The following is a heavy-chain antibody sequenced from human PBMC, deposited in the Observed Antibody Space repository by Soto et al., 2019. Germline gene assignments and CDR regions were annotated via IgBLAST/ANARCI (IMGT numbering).Heavy chain of an antibody. CDR2: ISGSGGST. CDR1: GFTFSSYA. CDR3: ASPHSSSWYSFDY. D-gene: IGHD6-13*01. Sequence: GGSLRLSCAASGFTFSSYAMSWVRQAPGKGLEWVSAISGSGGSTYYADSVKGRFTISRDNSKNTLYLQMNSLRAEDTAVYYCASPHSSSWYSFDYWGQGTLVTVSS. V-gene: IGHV3-23*01. J-gene: IGHJ4*02.